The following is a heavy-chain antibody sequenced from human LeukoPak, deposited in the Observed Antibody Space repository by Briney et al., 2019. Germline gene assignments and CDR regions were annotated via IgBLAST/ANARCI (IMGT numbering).Heavy chain of an antibody. D-gene: IGHD6-13*01. J-gene: IGHJ4*02. Sequence: SGGSLRLSCAASGFTFSSYNMNWVRQAPGKGLEWVSVIYSGGSTYYADSVKGRFTISRDNSKNTLYLQMNSLRAEDTAVYYCASHSSSWYGFDYWGQGTLVTVSS. CDR3: ASHSSSWYGFDY. CDR1: GFTFSSYN. CDR2: IYSGGST. V-gene: IGHV3-53*01.